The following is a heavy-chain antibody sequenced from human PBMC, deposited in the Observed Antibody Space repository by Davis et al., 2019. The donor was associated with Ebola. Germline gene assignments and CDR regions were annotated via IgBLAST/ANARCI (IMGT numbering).Heavy chain of an antibody. CDR2: IYYSGST. CDR3: AAHSSSWYPNYWFDP. D-gene: IGHD6-13*01. CDR1: GGSISSYY. J-gene: IGHJ5*02. Sequence: MPSETLSLTCTVPGGSISSYYWSWIRQPPGKGLEWIGYIYYSGSTNYNPSLKSRVTISVDTSKNQFSLKLSSVTAADTAVYYCAAHSSSWYPNYWFDPWGQGTLVTVSS. V-gene: IGHV4-59*01.